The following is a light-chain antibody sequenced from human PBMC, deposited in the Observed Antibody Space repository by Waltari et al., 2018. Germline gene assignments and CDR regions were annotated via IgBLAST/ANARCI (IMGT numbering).Light chain of an antibody. CDR2: AAS. V-gene: IGKV1-9*01. CDR1: RGISSY. CDR3: QQVNTYSWT. J-gene: IGKJ1*01. Sequence: DIHLTQSPSYLSASVGDRVTITCRASRGISSYLAWYQQKPGKAPKLLIYAASTLQSGVPLRFSGSGSGIEFTLTISSLQPEDFATYYCQQVNTYSWTFGQGTKVEIK.